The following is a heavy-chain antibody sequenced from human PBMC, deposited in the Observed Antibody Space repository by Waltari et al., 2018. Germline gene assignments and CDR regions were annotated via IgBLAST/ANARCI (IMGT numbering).Heavy chain of an antibody. J-gene: IGHJ4*02. V-gene: IGHV3-33*08. CDR3: ATYSSSWYSLRRIDY. CDR2: IWYDGSNK. Sequence: QVQLVESGGGVVQPGRSLRLSCAASGFPFSSYGMHWVRQAPGKGLEGGAVIWYDGSNKYYADSVKGRFTISRDNSKNTLYLQMNSLRAEDTAMYYCATYSSSWYSLRRIDYWGQGTLVTVSS. CDR1: GFPFSSYG. D-gene: IGHD6-13*01.